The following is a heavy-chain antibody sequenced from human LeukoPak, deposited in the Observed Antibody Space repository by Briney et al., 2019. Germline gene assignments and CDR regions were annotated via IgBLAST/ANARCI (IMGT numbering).Heavy chain of an antibody. CDR2: IEPDGSRI. V-gene: IGHV3-74*01. J-gene: IGHJ4*02. Sequence: GGSLRLSCAASGFTLSRYWMHWVRQVPGKGLVWVSRIEPDGSRITYADSLKGRFTMSRDNAKNTLYLQVNSLRAEDTAVYYCARDFAGGDDYWGQGTLVTVSS. CDR1: GFTLSRYW. CDR3: ARDFAGGDDY. D-gene: IGHD3-16*01.